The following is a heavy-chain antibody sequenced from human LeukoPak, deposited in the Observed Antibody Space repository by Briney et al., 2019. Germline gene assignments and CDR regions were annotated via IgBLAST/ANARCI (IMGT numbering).Heavy chain of an antibody. CDR1: GGSISSSNW. CDR3: ARLSQWLRSVNDAFDI. V-gene: IGHV4-4*02. D-gene: IGHD5-12*01. J-gene: IGHJ3*02. Sequence: SETLSLTCAVSGGSISSSNWWSWVRQPPGKGLEWIGEIYHSGSTNYNPSLKSRVTISVDKSKNQFSLKLSSVTAADTAVYYCARLSQWLRSVNDAFDIWGQGTMVTVSS. CDR2: IYHSGST.